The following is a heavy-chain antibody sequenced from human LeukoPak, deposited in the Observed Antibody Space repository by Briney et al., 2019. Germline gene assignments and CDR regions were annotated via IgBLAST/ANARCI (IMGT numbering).Heavy chain of an antibody. J-gene: IGHJ5*02. CDR1: GGSFSGYY. V-gene: IGHV4-34*01. Sequence: SETLSLTCAVYGGSFSGYYWSWIRQPPGKGLEWIGEINHSGSTNYNPSLKSRATISVDTSKNQFSLKLSSVTAADTAVYYCARSTLRVFWSGYYNNWFDPWGQGTLVTVSS. CDR2: INHSGST. CDR3: ARSTLRVFWSGYYNNWFDP. D-gene: IGHD3-3*01.